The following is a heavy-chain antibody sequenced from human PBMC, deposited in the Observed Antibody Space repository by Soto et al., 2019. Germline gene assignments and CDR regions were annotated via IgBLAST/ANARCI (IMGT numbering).Heavy chain of an antibody. Sequence: GGSLRLSCAASGFTFSSYGMHWVRQAPGKGLEWVAVISYDGSNKYYADSVKGRFTISRDNSKNTLYLQMNSLRAEDTAVYYCAKAGYSYGYYFDYWGQGTTVTVSS. V-gene: IGHV3-30*18. D-gene: IGHD5-18*01. CDR1: GFTFSSYG. CDR2: ISYDGSNK. J-gene: IGHJ4*03. CDR3: AKAGYSYGYYFDY.